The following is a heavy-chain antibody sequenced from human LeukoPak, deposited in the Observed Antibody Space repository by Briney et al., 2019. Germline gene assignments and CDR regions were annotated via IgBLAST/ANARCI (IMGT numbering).Heavy chain of an antibody. CDR3: ARARSSYGYGDAFDI. CDR1: GYTFSSYW. D-gene: IGHD5-18*01. J-gene: IGHJ3*02. Sequence: GGSLRLSCAASGYTFSSYWMSWVRQAPGKGLEWVANIKQDGSEKYYVDSVKGRFTISRDNSKNTLYLQMSSLRAEDTAVYYCARARSSYGYGDAFDIWGQGTMVTVSS. CDR2: IKQDGSEK. V-gene: IGHV3-7*01.